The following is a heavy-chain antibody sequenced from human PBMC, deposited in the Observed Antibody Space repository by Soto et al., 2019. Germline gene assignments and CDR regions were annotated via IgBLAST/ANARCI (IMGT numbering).Heavy chain of an antibody. J-gene: IGHJ5*02. CDR3: ARVASYYYDSSGYFEPTRWFDP. CDR1: GGSISSGDYY. Sequence: QVQLQESGPGLVKPSQTLSLTCTVSGGSISSGDYYWSWIRQPPGKGLEWIGYIYHSGSTYYNPSLKSRVTISVDRSKNQFSLKLSSVTAADTAVYYCARVASYYYDSSGYFEPTRWFDPWGQGTLVTVSS. D-gene: IGHD3-22*01. CDR2: IYHSGST. V-gene: IGHV4-30-4*01.